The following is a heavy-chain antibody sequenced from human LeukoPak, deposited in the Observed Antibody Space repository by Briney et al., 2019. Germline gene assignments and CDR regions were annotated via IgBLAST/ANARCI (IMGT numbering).Heavy chain of an antibody. CDR2: ISAYNGNT. V-gene: IGHV1-18*01. CDR3: ARGEHYYDSSGFDY. Sequence: GASVKVSCKASGYTFTSYGISWVRQAPGQGLEWMGWISAYNGNTNYAQRLQGRVTMTTDTSTSTAYMELRSLRSDDTAVYYCARGEHYYDSSGFDYWGQGTLVTVSS. D-gene: IGHD3-22*01. J-gene: IGHJ4*02. CDR1: GYTFTSYG.